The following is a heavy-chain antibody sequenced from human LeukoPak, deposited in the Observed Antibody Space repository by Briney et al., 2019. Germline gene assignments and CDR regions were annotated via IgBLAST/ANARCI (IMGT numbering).Heavy chain of an antibody. Sequence: ASVKVSCKASGYTFTGYYMHWVRQAPGQGLEWMGWINPNSGGTNYAQKLQGRVTMTTDTSTSTAYMELRSLRSDDTAVYYCARDLAPVAQPLDYWGQGTLVTVSS. V-gene: IGHV1-2*02. CDR1: GYTFTGYY. J-gene: IGHJ4*02. CDR2: INPNSGGT. D-gene: IGHD2-15*01. CDR3: ARDLAPVAQPLDY.